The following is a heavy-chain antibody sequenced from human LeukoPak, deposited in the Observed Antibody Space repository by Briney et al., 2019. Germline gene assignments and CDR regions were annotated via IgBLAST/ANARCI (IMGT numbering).Heavy chain of an antibody. J-gene: IGHJ4*02. CDR1: GFNIGTYW. CDR3: ARDTGHGLDY. D-gene: IGHD4-4*01. V-gene: IGHV3-74*01. CDR2: INFDANNT. Sequence: PGGSLRLSCAASGFNIGTYWMTWVRQAPGKGPVWVSRINFDANNTLYTDSVKGRFTISRDNTKSTMYLQMSSLRAEDTAIYYCARDTGHGLDYWGQGTLVTVSS.